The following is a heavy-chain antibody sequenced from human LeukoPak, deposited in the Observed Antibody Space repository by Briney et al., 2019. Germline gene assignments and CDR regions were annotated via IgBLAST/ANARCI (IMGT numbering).Heavy chain of an antibody. CDR2: ISSSSSTI. V-gene: IGHV3-48*04. CDR1: GFTFSSYS. CDR3: ARDFEYSSSSA. Sequence: GGSLRLPCAASGFTFSSYSMNWVRQAPGKGLEWVSYISSSSSTIYYADSVKGRFTISRDNAKNSLYLQMNSLRAEDTAVYYCARDFEYSSSSAWGQGTLVTVSS. D-gene: IGHD6-6*01. J-gene: IGHJ5*02.